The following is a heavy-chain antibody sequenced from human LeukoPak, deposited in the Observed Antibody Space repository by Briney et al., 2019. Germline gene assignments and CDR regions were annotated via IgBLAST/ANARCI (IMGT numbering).Heavy chain of an antibody. Sequence: HSGGSLRLSCAASGFTFRSYAMHWVRQAPGKGLEWVAVISYDGSNKYYADSVKGRFTISRDNSKNTLYLQMNSLRAKDTAVYYCARGRGIQLWLVPTDYWGQGTLVTVSS. CDR2: ISYDGSNK. J-gene: IGHJ4*02. V-gene: IGHV3-30-3*01. D-gene: IGHD5-18*01. CDR3: ARGRGIQLWLVPTDY. CDR1: GFTFRSYA.